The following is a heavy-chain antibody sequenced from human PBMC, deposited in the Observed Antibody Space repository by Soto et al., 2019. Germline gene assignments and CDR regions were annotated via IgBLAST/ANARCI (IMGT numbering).Heavy chain of an antibody. D-gene: IGHD6-19*01. CDR2: ISSSSSTI. Sequence: GSLRLSCAASGFTFSSYSMNWVRQAPGKGLEWVSYISSSSSTIYYADSVKGRFTISRDNAKNSLYLQMNSLRAEDTAVYYCARRIGSGWIDYWGQGTLVTVSS. J-gene: IGHJ4*02. V-gene: IGHV3-48*01. CDR3: ARRIGSGWIDY. CDR1: GFTFSSYS.